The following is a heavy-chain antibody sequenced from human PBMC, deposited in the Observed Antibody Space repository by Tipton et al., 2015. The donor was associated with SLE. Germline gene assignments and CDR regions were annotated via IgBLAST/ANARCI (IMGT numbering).Heavy chain of an antibody. D-gene: IGHD5-18*01. Sequence: TLSLTCTVSGYSISSGFYWQWIRQATGKGLEWIGSIYRTGDTFYNSSLNSRVTISQDTSRNQFSLKLTSVTAADTAVYYCATSGRGYSIAYDYWGQGTLVTVSS. CDR2: IYRTGDT. V-gene: IGHV4-38-2*02. CDR3: ATSGRGYSIAYDY. J-gene: IGHJ4*02. CDR1: GYSISSGFY.